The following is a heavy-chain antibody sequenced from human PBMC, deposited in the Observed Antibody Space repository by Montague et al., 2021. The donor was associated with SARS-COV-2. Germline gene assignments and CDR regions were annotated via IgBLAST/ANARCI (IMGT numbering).Heavy chain of an antibody. CDR3: ATLSRGTAAGTRDYFGLDV. V-gene: IGHV4-4*02. D-gene: IGHD6-13*01. CDR1: GDSISTSTW. CDR2: IFHSGTI. J-gene: IGHJ6*02. Sequence: SETLSLTCRVSGDSISTSTWWTWFRQTPGKGLEWIGEIFHSGTINYNPSLKSRVSISVDKSNNQFSLRLSSLIAADTAVYYCATLSRGTAAGTRDYFGLDVWGQGTTVVVSS.